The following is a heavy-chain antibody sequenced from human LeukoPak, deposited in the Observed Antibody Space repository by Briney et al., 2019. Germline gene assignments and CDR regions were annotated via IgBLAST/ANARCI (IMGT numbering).Heavy chain of an antibody. CDR3: ATGHYSGYDY. J-gene: IGHJ4*02. CDR1: GFTFSNYG. V-gene: IGHV3-23*01. D-gene: IGHD5-12*01. CDR2: ISPRGGGT. Sequence: GGSLRLSCAASGFTFSNYGMNWVRQAPGKGLEWLSGISPRGGGTYYADSVKGRFTISRDNSKNTLYLQMNSLRAEDTAVYYCATGHYSGYDYWGQGTLVTVSS.